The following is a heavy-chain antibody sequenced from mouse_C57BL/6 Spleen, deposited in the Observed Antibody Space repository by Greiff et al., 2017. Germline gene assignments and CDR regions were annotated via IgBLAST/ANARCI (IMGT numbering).Heavy chain of an antibody. J-gene: IGHJ4*01. V-gene: IGHV1-69*01. CDR1: GYTFTSYW. CDR3: ARRGAYYRNYDAMDY. CDR2: IDPSDSYT. D-gene: IGHD2-5*01. Sequence: VQLQQPGAELVMPGASVKLSCKASGYTFTSYWMHWVKQRPGQGLEWIGEIDPSDSYTNYNQKFKGQVTLTVDQSSSTAYMQLSRLTSEDSAVYYCARRGAYYRNYDAMDYWGQGTSVTVSS.